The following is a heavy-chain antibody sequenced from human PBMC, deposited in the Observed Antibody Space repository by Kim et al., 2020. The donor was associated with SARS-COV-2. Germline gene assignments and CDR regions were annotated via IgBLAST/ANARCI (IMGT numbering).Heavy chain of an antibody. CDR3: ARAPRGGVITFGGVISGGFDY. CDR1: GGSISSGGYY. CDR2: IYYSGST. D-gene: IGHD3-16*02. V-gene: IGHV4-31*03. Sequence: SETLSLTCTVSGGSISSGGYYWSWIRQHPGKGREWIGYIYYSGSTSSNPSLKSRVTISVDTSKNQFSLKLSSVTAADTAVYYCARAPRGGVITFGGVISGGFDYWGQGTLVTVSS. J-gene: IGHJ4*02.